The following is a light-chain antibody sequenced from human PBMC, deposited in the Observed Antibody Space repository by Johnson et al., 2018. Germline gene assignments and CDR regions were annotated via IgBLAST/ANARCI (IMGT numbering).Light chain of an antibody. J-gene: IGLJ1*01. CDR2: ENN. Sequence: QSVLTQPPSVSAAPGQKVTISCSGSSSNIGNNYVSWYQQLPGTAPKLLIYENNKRPSGIPDRFSGSTSGTSATLGITGLQTGAEADYYCGTWDSSLSAGNVFGTGTKFTVL. CDR3: GTWDSSLSAGNV. CDR1: SSNIGNNY. V-gene: IGLV1-51*02.